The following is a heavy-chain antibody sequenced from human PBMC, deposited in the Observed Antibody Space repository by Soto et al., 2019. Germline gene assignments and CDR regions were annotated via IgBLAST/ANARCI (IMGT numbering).Heavy chain of an antibody. Sequence: EVQLVESGGGLVKPGGSLRLSCAASGFTFSSYSMNWVRQAPGKGLEWVSSISSSSSYIYYADSVKGRFTISRDNAKNYKYLQMNSMRAEDTAVYYCARVGGSGYENGHDAFDFWGQGTMVTVSS. V-gene: IGHV3-21*01. CDR3: ARVGGSGYENGHDAFDF. J-gene: IGHJ3*01. CDR2: ISSSSSYI. D-gene: IGHD3-22*01. CDR1: GFTFSSYS.